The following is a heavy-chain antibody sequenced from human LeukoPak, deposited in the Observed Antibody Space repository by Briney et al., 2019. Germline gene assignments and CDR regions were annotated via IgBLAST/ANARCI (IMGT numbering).Heavy chain of an antibody. D-gene: IGHD3-22*01. CDR3: ARGYSDSSGADGMDV. V-gene: IGHV4-30-2*01. CDR2: IYHSGST. CDR1: GGSISSGGYS. Sequence: SQTLSLTCAVSGGSISSGGYSWSWIRQPPGKGLEWIGYIYHSGSTYYNPSLKSRVTISVDRSKNQFSLKLSSVTAADTAVYYCARGYSDSSGADGMDVWGQGTTVTVSS. J-gene: IGHJ6*02.